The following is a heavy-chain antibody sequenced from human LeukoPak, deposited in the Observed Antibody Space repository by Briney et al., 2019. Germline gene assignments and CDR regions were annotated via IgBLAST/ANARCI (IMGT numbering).Heavy chain of an antibody. CDR1: GYTFTSYY. Sequence: GASVKVSCKASGYTFTSYYMHWVRQAPGQGLEWMGIINPSGGSTSYAQKFQGRVTMTRDTSTSTAYMEVSRLRSDDTAVYYCARTQEAGYSSGWYDSYYYYYMDVWGKGTTVTISS. CDR3: ARTQEAGYSSGWYDSYYYYYMDV. D-gene: IGHD6-19*01. V-gene: IGHV1-46*01. CDR2: INPSGGST. J-gene: IGHJ6*03.